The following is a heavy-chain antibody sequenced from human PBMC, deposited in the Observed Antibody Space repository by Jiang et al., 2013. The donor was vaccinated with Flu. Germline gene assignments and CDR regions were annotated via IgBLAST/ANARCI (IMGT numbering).Heavy chain of an antibody. CDR3: ARFFRIAAAGTHYYYYGMDV. V-gene: IGHV1-46*03. CDR2: INPSGGST. D-gene: IGHD6-13*01. Sequence: GAEVKKPGASVKVSCKASGYTFTSYYMHWVRQAPGQGLEWMGIINPSGGSTSYAQKFQGRVTMTRDTSTSTVYMELSSLRSEDTAVYYCARFFRIAAAGTHYYYYGMDVWGQGTTVTVSS. CDR1: GYTFTSYY. J-gene: IGHJ6*02.